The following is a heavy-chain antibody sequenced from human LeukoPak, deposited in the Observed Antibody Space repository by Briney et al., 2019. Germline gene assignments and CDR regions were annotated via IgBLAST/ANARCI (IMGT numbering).Heavy chain of an antibody. CDR3: ARGVIAAAPY. CDR2: INHSGST. D-gene: IGHD6-13*01. V-gene: IGHV4-34*01. CDR1: GGSFSGYY. J-gene: IGHJ4*02. Sequence: KPSETLSLTCAVYGGSFSGYYWSWIRQPPGKGLEWIGEINHSGSTNYNPSLKSRVTISVDTSKNQFSLKLSSVTAADPAVYYCARGVIAAAPYWGQGTLVTVSS.